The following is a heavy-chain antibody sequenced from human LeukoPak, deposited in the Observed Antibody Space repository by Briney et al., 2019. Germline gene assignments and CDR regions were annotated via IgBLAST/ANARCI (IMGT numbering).Heavy chain of an antibody. J-gene: IGHJ6*02. CDR3: AKYVATVPTQYYYYALDV. CDR1: RLTFSSYA. V-gene: IGHV3-23*01. D-gene: IGHD4-11*01. Sequence: GGSLRLSCAASRLTFSSYAMSWVRQAAGKGLEWDSAISSSVGSTYYADSVKDRFTYSRDNSKKTLYRQKNSLRAEDRAVYYCAKYVATVPTQYYYYALDVWGQGTTVTVSS. CDR2: ISSSVGST.